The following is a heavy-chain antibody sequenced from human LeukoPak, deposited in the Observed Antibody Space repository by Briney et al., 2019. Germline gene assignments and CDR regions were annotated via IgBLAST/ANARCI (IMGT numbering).Heavy chain of an antibody. Sequence: SETLSLTCSVSGYSLTTNYSWGWIRQPPGKGLEWIGSVHHRGRTFYNPSLKSRVTISVDTSKNQFSLKLSSVTAADTAVYYCAPVGATSDYWGQGTLVTVSS. CDR3: APVGATSDY. CDR2: VHHRGRT. D-gene: IGHD1-26*01. J-gene: IGHJ4*02. CDR1: GYSLTTNYS. V-gene: IGHV4-38-2*01.